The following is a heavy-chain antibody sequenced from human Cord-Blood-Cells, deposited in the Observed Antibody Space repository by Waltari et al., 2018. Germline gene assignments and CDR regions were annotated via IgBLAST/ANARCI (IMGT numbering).Heavy chain of an antibody. Sequence: QVQLVQSGAEVKKPGASVKVSCKASGYTFTSYAMHWVRQAPGQRLEWMGWINAGNGNTKYSQKVKGRVTITRDTSASTAYMELSSLRSEDTAVYYCAKDRDGYNYCDYWGQGTLVTVSS. J-gene: IGHJ4*02. V-gene: IGHV1-3*01. D-gene: IGHD5-12*01. CDR3: AKDRDGYNYCDY. CDR1: GYTFTSYA. CDR2: INAGNGNT.